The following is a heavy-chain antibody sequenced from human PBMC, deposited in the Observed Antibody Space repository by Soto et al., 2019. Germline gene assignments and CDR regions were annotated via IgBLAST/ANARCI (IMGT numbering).Heavy chain of an antibody. Sequence: GGSLRLSCAASGFTFGTYAMSWVRQSPGKGLEWVSAISGSGGNTYYADSVKGRFTISRDNSKNTLYLQMNSLRAEDTAAYYCARDSATYTRYTLEYWGQGTLVTVSS. D-gene: IGHD1-20*01. J-gene: IGHJ4*02. V-gene: IGHV3-23*01. CDR1: GFTFGTYA. CDR3: ARDSATYTRYTLEY. CDR2: ISGSGGNT.